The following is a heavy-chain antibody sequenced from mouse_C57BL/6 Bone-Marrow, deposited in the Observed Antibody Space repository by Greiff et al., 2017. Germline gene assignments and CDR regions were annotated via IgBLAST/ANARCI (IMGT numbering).Heavy chain of an antibody. D-gene: IGHD1-1*01. J-gene: IGHJ4*01. CDR3: TTPSTTVVATGAMDY. CDR1: GFNIKDDY. Sequence: EVKLVESGAELVRPGASVKLSCTASGFNIKDDYMPWVKQRPEQGLEWIGWIDPENGDTEYASKFQGKATITADTSSNTAYLQLSSLTSEDTAVYYSTTPSTTVVATGAMDYWGQGTSVTVSS. V-gene: IGHV14-4*01. CDR2: IDPENGDT.